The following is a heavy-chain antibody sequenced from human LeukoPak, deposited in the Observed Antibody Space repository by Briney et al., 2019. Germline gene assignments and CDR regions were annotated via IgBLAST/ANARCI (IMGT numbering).Heavy chain of an antibody. CDR1: GYTFTGYN. CDR3: ATVNSGYSSGWFDY. Sequence: ASVKVSCKASGYTFTGYNMHWVRQAPGQGLEWMGWINPNSGGTNYAQKFQGRVTMTRDTSISTAYMELSRLRSDDTAVYYCATVNSGYSSGWFDYWGQGTLVTVSS. CDR2: INPNSGGT. D-gene: IGHD6-19*01. J-gene: IGHJ4*02. V-gene: IGHV1-2*02.